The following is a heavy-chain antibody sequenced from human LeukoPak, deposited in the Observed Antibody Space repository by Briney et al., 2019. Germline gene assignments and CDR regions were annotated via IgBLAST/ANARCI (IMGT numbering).Heavy chain of an antibody. Sequence: GSLRLSCAASGFTFSNYAMSWVRQAPGKGLEWVSAITGSGGNTYYADSVKCRFTISRDNSKNTVFLQMNSLRAEDTAVYYCAKWGDYDVLTGYYVSDYWGQGTLVTVSS. CDR2: ITGSGGNT. CDR1: GFTFSNYA. CDR3: AKWGDYDVLTGYYVSDY. D-gene: IGHD3-9*01. V-gene: IGHV3-23*01. J-gene: IGHJ4*02.